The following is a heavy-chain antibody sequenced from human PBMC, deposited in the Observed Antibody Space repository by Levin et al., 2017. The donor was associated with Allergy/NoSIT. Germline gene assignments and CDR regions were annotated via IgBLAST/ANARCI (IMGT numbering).Heavy chain of an antibody. CDR2: ISYDGSNN. D-gene: IGHD3-22*01. CDR1: RFSFSIYA. Sequence: GGSLRLSCAASRFSFSIYAMHWVRQAPGKGLEWVALISYDGSNNYYTDSVKGRFTISRDNSKNTLYLQMNSLRAEDTAVYYCARDYYDSGGYYRSPSLTAFDIWGQGTMVTVSS. J-gene: IGHJ3*02. CDR3: ARDYYDSGGYYRSPSLTAFDI. V-gene: IGHV3-30-3*01.